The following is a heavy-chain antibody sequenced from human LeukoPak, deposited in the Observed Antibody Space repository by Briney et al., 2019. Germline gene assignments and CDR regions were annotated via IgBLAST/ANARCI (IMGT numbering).Heavy chain of an antibody. CDR3: ARDLGFWSGPDY. V-gene: IGHV4-4*07. J-gene: IGHJ4*02. CDR1: GGSISSYY. D-gene: IGHD3-3*01. Sequence: PSETLSLTCTVSGGSISSYYWSWIRQPAGKGLQWIGRIYSSGSTNYSTSLKSRVTMSVDTSKNQFSLRLTSVTAADTAVYYCARDLGFWSGPDYWGQGTLVTVSS. CDR2: IYSSGST.